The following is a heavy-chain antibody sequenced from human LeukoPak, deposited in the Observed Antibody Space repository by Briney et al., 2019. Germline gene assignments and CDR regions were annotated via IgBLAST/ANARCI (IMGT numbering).Heavy chain of an antibody. Sequence: SETLSLTCTVSGGSISSYYWSWVRQPLGKGLEWIGYIYTSGSTNYNPSLKSRVTISVDTSKNQFSLKLSSVTAADTAVYYCARQVSYCSSTSCYTWWFDPWGQGTLVTVSS. CDR3: ARQVSYCSSTSCYTWWFDP. D-gene: IGHD2-2*02. CDR2: IYTSGST. CDR1: GGSISSYY. V-gene: IGHV4-4*09. J-gene: IGHJ5*02.